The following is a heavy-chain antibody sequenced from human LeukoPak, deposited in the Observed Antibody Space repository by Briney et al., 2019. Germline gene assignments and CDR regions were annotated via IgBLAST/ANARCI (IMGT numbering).Heavy chain of an antibody. CDR3: ARGRGYSYGNFDY. CDR1: GYTFTSYD. CDR2: MNPNSGNT. Sequence: ASVKVSCKASGYTFTSYDINWVRQATGQGVEWMGWMNPNSGNTGYAQKFQGRVTITRNTSISTAYMELSSLRSEDTAVYYCARGRGYSYGNFDYWGQGTLVTVSS. J-gene: IGHJ4*02. D-gene: IGHD5-18*01. V-gene: IGHV1-8*03.